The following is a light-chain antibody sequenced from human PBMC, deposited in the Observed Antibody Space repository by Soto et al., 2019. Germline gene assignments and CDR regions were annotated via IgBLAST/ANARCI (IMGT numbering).Light chain of an antibody. CDR3: QSYDSRLSAYV. CDR1: SSNIGAGYD. J-gene: IGLJ1*01. Sequence: QSVLTQPPSVSGAPGQRVTISCTGRSSNIGAGYDVHWYQQFPGTAPKLLIYANINRPSGVPDRFSGSKAGTSASLAITGLQAEDEAEYYCQSYDSRLSAYVFGTGTKVTVL. CDR2: ANI. V-gene: IGLV1-40*01.